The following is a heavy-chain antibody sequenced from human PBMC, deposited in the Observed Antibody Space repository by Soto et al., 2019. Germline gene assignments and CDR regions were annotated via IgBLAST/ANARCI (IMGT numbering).Heavy chain of an antibody. Sequence: GASVKVSCKASGYTFTSYYMHWVRQAPGQGLEWMGIINPSGGSTSYAQKFQGRVTMTRDTSTSTVYMELSSLRSEDTAVYYCAKAPRIPRYYYYYYYMEVWGKGTTVT. V-gene: IGHV1-46*01. D-gene: IGHD2-15*01. J-gene: IGHJ6*03. CDR3: AKAPRIPRYYYYYYYMEV. CDR2: INPSGGST. CDR1: GYTFTSYY.